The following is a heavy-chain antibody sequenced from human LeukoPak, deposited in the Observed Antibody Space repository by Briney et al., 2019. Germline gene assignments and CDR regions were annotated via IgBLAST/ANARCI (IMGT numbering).Heavy chain of an antibody. CDR2: ISYDGSTK. CDR1: GFTFSSYA. D-gene: IGHD2-2*01. J-gene: IGHJ4*02. Sequence: PGRSLRLSCAASGFTFSSYAIHWVRQAPGKGLEWVALISYDGSTKYSTDSVKGRFTISRDKSKNTLYLQMNSLRAEDTALYYCAKDQKVIPAATQLDYWGQGTLVTVSS. CDR3: AKDQKVIPAATQLDY. V-gene: IGHV3-30*04.